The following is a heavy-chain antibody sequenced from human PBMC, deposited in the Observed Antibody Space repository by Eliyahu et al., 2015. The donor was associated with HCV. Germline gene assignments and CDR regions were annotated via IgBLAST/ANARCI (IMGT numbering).Heavy chain of an antibody. V-gene: IGHV1-46*01. CDR3: ARERGGGTYPGAFDI. J-gene: IGHJ3*02. CDR1: GYTFTNYD. D-gene: IGHD1-26*01. CDR2: INPSGGST. Sequence: QVQLVQSGAEVKKPGASVKVSCKASGYTFTNYDMHWVRQAPGQGLEWMGIINPSGGSTTYAQKFQGRVTMTGDTSTSSVFMELSSLRSEDTAVYYCARERGGGTYPGAFDIWGQGTLVTVSS.